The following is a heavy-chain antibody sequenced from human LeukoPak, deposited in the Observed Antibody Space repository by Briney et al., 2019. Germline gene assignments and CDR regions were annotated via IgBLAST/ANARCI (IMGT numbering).Heavy chain of an antibody. V-gene: IGHV1-2*04. D-gene: IGHD3-3*01. J-gene: IGHJ6*02. CDR2: INPNSGGT. CDR1: GYTFTGYY. CDR3: ARGLRFLEWLSQSPPNGMDV. Sequence: GASVKVSCKASGYTFTGYYMHWVRQAPGQGLEWMGWINPNSGGTNYAQKFQGWVTMTRDTSTSTVYMELSSLRSEDTAVYYCARGLRFLEWLSQSPPNGMDVWGQGTTVTVSS.